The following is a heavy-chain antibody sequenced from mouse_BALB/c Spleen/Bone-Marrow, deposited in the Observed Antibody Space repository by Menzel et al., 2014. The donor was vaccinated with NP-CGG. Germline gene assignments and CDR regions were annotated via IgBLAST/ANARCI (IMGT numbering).Heavy chain of an antibody. D-gene: IGHD2-14*01. J-gene: IGHJ3*01. Sequence: QVQLQNSEAELMKPGASVKISCKATGYTFSTYWIEWIKQRPGHGLEWIGEILPGSPSTNYNAKFKGQATFTADPSSNTASMHLSSLTSEDSAVYYCARRAYYRFDGSWFSYWVQGTPVTVS. V-gene: IGHV1-9*01. CDR1: GYTFSTYW. CDR3: ARRAYYRFDGSWFSY. CDR2: ILPGSPST.